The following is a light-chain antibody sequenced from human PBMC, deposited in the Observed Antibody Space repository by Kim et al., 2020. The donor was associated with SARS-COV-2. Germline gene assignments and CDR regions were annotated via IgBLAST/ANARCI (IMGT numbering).Light chain of an antibody. CDR3: QQYAGSPLT. CDR2: GAA. J-gene: IGKJ4*02. Sequence: PGENATLSCRASQGVTSTSLAWYQQKPGQAPRLLIYGAASRATGIPDRFSGSGSGTDFTLTISRLEPEDFAVYYCQQYAGSPLTFGGGTKVDIK. CDR1: QGVTSTS. V-gene: IGKV3-20*01.